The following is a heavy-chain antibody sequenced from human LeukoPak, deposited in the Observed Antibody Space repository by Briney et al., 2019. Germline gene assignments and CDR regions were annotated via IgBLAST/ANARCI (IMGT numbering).Heavy chain of an antibody. CDR1: GGSISSSSYY. D-gene: IGHD3-22*01. CDR2: IYYSGST. CDR3: ARDGSYDSSGYWASDNAFDI. V-gene: IGHV4-39*07. Sequence: PSETLSLTCTVSGGSISSSSYYWGWIRQPPGKGLEWIGSIYYSGSTYYNPSLKSRVTISVDTSKNQFSLKLSSVTAADTAVYYCARDGSYDSSGYWASDNAFDIWGQGTMVTVSS. J-gene: IGHJ3*02.